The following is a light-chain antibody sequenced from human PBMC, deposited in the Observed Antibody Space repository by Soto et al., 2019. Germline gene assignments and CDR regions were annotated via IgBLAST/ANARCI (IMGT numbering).Light chain of an antibody. J-gene: IGKJ4*01. V-gene: IGKV1-17*03. Sequence: DIRMTQSPSAMSASVGDRVTITCRASQGISNYLAWFQQKPGKVPKRLIYGASSLQSGVPSRFRGSGSGTEVSLTISSLQPEDFATYYCLQHNSYPLTFGGGTKVEIK. CDR1: QGISNY. CDR3: LQHNSYPLT. CDR2: GAS.